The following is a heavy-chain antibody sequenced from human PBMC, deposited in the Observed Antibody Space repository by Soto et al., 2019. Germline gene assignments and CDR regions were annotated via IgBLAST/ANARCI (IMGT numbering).Heavy chain of an antibody. CDR2: IWYDGSNK. V-gene: IGHV3-33*01. Sequence: GGSLRLSCAASGFTFSSYGMHWVRQAPGKGLEWVAVIWYDGSNKYYADSVKGRFTISRDNSKNTLYLQMSSLRAEDTAVYYCARDRGPEWFVDYWGQGTLVTVSS. D-gene: IGHD3-3*01. CDR3: ARDRGPEWFVDY. CDR1: GFTFSSYG. J-gene: IGHJ4*02.